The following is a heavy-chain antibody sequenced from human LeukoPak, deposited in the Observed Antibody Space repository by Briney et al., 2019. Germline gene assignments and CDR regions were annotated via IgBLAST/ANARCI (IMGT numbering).Heavy chain of an antibody. CDR2: IYYTGNT. Sequence: SETLSLTCTVSGVSISSSTYFWGWIRQPPGKGLGWIGSIYYTGNTYYNPSLKSRVTISEDTSKNQFSLKLSSVTAADTAVYYCARGRGSSWYYFDYWGQGTLVTVSS. V-gene: IGHV4-39*01. J-gene: IGHJ4*02. CDR1: GVSISSSTYF. D-gene: IGHD6-13*01. CDR3: ARGRGSSWYYFDY.